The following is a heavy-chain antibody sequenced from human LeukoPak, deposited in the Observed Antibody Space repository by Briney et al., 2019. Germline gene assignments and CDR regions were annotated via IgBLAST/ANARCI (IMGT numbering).Heavy chain of an antibody. CDR2: MNPNSGNT. V-gene: IGHV1-8*01. CDR1: GYTFTSYD. CDR3: AKDISMIVVVTSDY. Sequence: ASVKVSCKASGYTFTSYDINWVRQATGQGLEWMGWMNPNSGNTGYAQKFQGRVTMTRNTSISTAYMELSSLRAEDTAVYYCAKDISMIVVVTSDYWGQGTLVTVSS. J-gene: IGHJ4*02. D-gene: IGHD3-22*01.